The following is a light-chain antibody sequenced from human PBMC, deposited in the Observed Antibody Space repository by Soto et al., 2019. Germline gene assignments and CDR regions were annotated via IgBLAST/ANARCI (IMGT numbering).Light chain of an antibody. CDR2: DAS. CDR3: QQRSNWPPDT. Sequence: EIVWTQSPATLSLSPGERATLSCRASQSVSSYLAWYQQKPGQAPRLLIYDASNRATGIPARFSGSGSGTDFTLTISSLEPQDFAVYYCQQRSNWPPDTFGQGTKVDIK. V-gene: IGKV3-11*01. J-gene: IGKJ1*01. CDR1: QSVSSY.